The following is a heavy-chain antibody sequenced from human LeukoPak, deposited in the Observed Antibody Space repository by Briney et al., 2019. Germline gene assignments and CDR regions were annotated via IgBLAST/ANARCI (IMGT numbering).Heavy chain of an antibody. V-gene: IGHV4-39*07. CDR3: ARGRRGNYFQDY. J-gene: IGHJ4*02. CDR1: GASIRSDTYY. CDR2: LWSGTTT. D-gene: IGHD1-26*01. Sequence: PETLSLTCTDSGASIRSDTYYWAWIRQPPGKGLGWIGSLWSGTTTYYNPSLTSRVTIAVDTSKNQFSLILPSVTAADTAVYYCARGRRGNYFQDYWGQGTLVTVSS.